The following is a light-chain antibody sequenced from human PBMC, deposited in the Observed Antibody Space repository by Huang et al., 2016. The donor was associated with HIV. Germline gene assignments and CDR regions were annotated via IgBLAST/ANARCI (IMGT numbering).Light chain of an antibody. J-gene: IGKJ5*01. CDR2: GAS. V-gene: IGKV3-15*01. Sequence: EIVMTQSPATLSVSPGERATPSCRASQSVSSNLAWYQQKPGLAPRLLIYGASTRATGSQARFSGSGSGTEFTLTISSLQSEDFAVYYCQQYDNWPPITFGQGTRLEIK. CDR1: QSVSSN. CDR3: QQYDNWPPIT.